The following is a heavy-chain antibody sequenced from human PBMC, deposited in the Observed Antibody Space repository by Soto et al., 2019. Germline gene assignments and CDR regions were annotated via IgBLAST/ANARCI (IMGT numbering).Heavy chain of an antibody. D-gene: IGHD6-13*01. J-gene: IGHJ6*02. CDR1: GGTFSNYA. CDR2: IIPIFGSA. Sequence: SVKVSCKASGGTFSNYAITWVRQAPGQGLEWLGRIIPIFGSANYAQKLQGRVTMTTDTSTSTAYMELRSLRSDDTAVYYCARPYSSSWYYYYGMDVWGQGTTVTVSS. CDR3: ARPYSSSWYYYYGMDV. V-gene: IGHV1-69*05.